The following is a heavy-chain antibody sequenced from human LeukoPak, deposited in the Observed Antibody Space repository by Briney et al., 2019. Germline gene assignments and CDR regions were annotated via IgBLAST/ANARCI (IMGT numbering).Heavy chain of an antibody. V-gene: IGHV6-1*01. CDR2: TYYRSKWYN. Sequence: SQALSLTCAISGDSVSSNSAAWNWIRQSPSRGLEWLGRTYYRSKWYNDYAVSVKSRITINPDTSKNQFSLKLSSVTAADTAVYYCARDGGVMVRGDIYYYYGMDVWGQGTTVTVSS. CDR3: ARDGGVMVRGDIYYYYGMDV. D-gene: IGHD3-10*01. J-gene: IGHJ6*02. CDR1: GDSVSSNSAA.